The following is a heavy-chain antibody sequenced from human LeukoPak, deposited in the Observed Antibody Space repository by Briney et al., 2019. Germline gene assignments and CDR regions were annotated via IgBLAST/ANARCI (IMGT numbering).Heavy chain of an antibody. CDR2: IIPIFGTA. V-gene: IGHV1-69*01. CDR1: GGTFISYA. D-gene: IGHD3-3*01. CDR3: ARAPITIFGVVINRFDY. J-gene: IGHJ4*02. Sequence: ASXKVSCKASGGTFISYAISWVGQAPGQGREWMGGIIPIFGTANYVQKFQGRVTITADESTRTAYMELSSLRSEDTAVYYCARAPITIFGVVINRFDYWGQGTLVTVSS.